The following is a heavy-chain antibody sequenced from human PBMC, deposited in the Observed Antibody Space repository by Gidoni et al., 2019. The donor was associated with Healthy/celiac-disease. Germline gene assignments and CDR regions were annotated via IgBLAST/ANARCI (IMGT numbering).Heavy chain of an antibody. J-gene: IGHJ6*02. V-gene: IGHV1-69*02. CDR2: IIPILGIA. CDR1: GGTFSSYT. Sequence: QVQLVQSGAEVKKPGSSVKVSCKASGGTFSSYTISWVRQAPGQGLEWMGRIIPILGIANYAQKFQGRVTITADKSTSTAYMELSSLRSEDTAVYYCARGYCSGGSCYSRGYYYYGMDVWGQGTTVTVSS. CDR3: ARGYCSGGSCYSRGYYYYGMDV. D-gene: IGHD2-15*01.